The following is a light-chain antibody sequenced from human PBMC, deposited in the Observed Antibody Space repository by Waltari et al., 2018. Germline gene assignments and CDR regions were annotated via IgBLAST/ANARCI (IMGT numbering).Light chain of an antibody. Sequence: QSALTQPASVSGSPGQSITISCTGTSSDVGFYNYVSWYQQHPGKAPKLMIYDVSERPSGGSSRCYSSKAGNSASLTISGLPAEDEADYYGNSYAGSSSWVFGGGTKLAVL. V-gene: IGLV2-14*01. J-gene: IGLJ3*02. CDR1: SSDVGFYNY. CDR2: DVS. CDR3: NSYAGSSSWV.